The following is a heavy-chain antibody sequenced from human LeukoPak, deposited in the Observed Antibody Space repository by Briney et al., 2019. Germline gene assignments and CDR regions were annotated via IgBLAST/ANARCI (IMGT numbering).Heavy chain of an antibody. Sequence: PGGSLRLSCTVSGFTVSSNSMSWVRQAPGKGLEWVSFIYSDNTHYSDSVKGRFTISRDNAENSLYLQMNSLRVEDTAVYYCAREHYFYHMDGWGEGTTVTVSS. CDR1: GFTVSSNS. V-gene: IGHV3-53*01. J-gene: IGHJ6*03. CDR2: IYSDNT. CDR3: AREHYFYHMDG.